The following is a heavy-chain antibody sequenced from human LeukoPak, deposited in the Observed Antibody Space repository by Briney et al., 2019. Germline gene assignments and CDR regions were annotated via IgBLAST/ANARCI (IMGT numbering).Heavy chain of an antibody. CDR3: ARDLIGGATGDY. CDR2: ISYDGSNK. CDR1: GFTFSSYA. D-gene: IGHD1-26*01. Sequence: QPGRSLRHSCAASGFTFSSYAVHLVRQAPGKGLEWVAVISYDGSNKYYADSVKGRFTISRDNSKNTLYLQMNSLRAEDTAVYYCARDLIGGATGDYWGTGTLVTVSS. V-gene: IGHV3-30-3*01. J-gene: IGHJ4*02.